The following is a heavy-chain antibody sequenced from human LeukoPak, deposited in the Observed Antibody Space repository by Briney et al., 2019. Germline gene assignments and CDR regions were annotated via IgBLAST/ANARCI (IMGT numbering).Heavy chain of an antibody. CDR1: GGTFSSYA. Sequence: SVKVSCKASGGTFSSYAISWVRQAPGQGLEWMGGIIPIFGTANYAQKFQGRVTITADESTSTAYMEPSSLRSEDTAVYYCAKVFSSWYFDYWGQGTLVTVSS. D-gene: IGHD6-13*01. J-gene: IGHJ4*02. V-gene: IGHV1-69*13. CDR3: AKVFSSWYFDY. CDR2: IIPIFGTA.